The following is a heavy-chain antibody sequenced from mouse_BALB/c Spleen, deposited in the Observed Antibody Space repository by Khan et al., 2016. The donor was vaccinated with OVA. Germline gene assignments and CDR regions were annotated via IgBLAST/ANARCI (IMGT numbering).Heavy chain of an antibody. CDR1: GYTFTSYW. CDR2: IYPGDGDT. D-gene: IGHD1-1*02. V-gene: IGHV1-87*01. J-gene: IGHJ4*01. CDR3: ARSGGKGAMDY. Sequence: QVQLQQPGAELARPGASVKLSCKAPGYTFTSYWMQWVKQRPGQGLEWIGAIYPGDGDTRYTQKFKGKATLTADKSSSTAYMQLSSLASEDSAVSYCARSGGKGAMDYWGQGTSVTVSS.